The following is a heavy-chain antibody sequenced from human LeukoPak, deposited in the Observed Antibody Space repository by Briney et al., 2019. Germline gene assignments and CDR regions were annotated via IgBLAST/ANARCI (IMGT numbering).Heavy chain of an antibody. V-gene: IGHV3-7*01. Sequence: PGGSLRLSCAASGFTFSSYWMSWVRQAPGKGLEWVANIKQDGSEKYYVDSVKGRFTISRDNAKNSLYLQMNSLRAEDTAVYYCARVGTLRWELRRGDALDIWGQGTMVTVSS. CDR1: GFTFSSYW. CDR2: IKQDGSEK. J-gene: IGHJ3*02. D-gene: IGHD1-26*01. CDR3: ARVGTLRWELRRGDALDI.